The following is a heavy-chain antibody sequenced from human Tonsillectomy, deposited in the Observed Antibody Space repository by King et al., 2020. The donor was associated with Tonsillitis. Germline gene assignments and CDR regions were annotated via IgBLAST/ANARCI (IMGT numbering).Heavy chain of an antibody. V-gene: IGHV3-33*01. CDR3: ARSIQSANSDAFDI. CDR2: IWYDGSNK. J-gene: IGHJ3*02. D-gene: IGHD2/OR15-2a*01. Sequence: VQLVESGGGVVQPGRSLRLSCAASGFTFSSYGMHWARQAPGKGLEWVAAIWYDGSNKYYVDSGKGRFTISRDNSKNILYLQMDSLRAEDTAMYHCARSIQSANSDAFDIWGQGTMVTVSS. CDR1: GFTFSSYG.